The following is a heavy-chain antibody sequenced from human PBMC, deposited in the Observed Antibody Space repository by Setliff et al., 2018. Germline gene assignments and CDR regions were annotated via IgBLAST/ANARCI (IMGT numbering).Heavy chain of an antibody. CDR3: ARAPTVYYYDSSGYYAFDY. CDR1: GFTFSSYW. V-gene: IGHV3-74*01. CDR2: INSDGSST. Sequence: GGSLRLSCAASGFTFSSYWMHWVRQAPGKGLVWGSRINSDGSSTSYADSVKGRFTISRDNAKNTLYLQMNSLRAEDTAVYYCARAPTVYYYDSSGYYAFDYWGQGTLVTVSP. D-gene: IGHD3-22*01. J-gene: IGHJ4*02.